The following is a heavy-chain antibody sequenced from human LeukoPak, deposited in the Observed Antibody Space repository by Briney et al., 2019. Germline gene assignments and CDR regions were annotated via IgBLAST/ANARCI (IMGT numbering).Heavy chain of an antibody. Sequence: ASVTVSCKASGYTFTGYYMHWVRQAPGQGLEWMGWINPNSGGTNYAQKFQGRVTMTRDTSISTAYMELSRLRSDDTAVYYCARVGGYSYGYTFDYWGQGTLVTVSS. V-gene: IGHV1-2*02. D-gene: IGHD5-18*01. J-gene: IGHJ4*02. CDR3: ARVGGYSYGYTFDY. CDR1: GYTFTGYY. CDR2: INPNSGGT.